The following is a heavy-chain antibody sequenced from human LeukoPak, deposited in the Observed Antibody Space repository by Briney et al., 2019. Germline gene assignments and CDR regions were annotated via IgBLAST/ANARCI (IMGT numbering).Heavy chain of an antibody. CDR3: ATIVGSGWYIS. Sequence: KPGESLMIYCKGSGYSFTSYWISWVRQLPGKGLEWMGRINPSDSYTNYSPSFQGHVTISADRSISTAYLQWSRLKASDTAMYYCATIVGSGWYISWGQGTLVTVSS. CDR1: GYSFTSYW. J-gene: IGHJ5*02. CDR2: INPSDSYT. V-gene: IGHV5-10-1*01. D-gene: IGHD6-19*01.